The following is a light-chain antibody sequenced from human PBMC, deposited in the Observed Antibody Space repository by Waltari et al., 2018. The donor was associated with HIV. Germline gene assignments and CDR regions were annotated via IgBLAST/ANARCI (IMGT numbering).Light chain of an antibody. CDR1: TSNIGSHA. V-gene: IGLV1-44*01. Sequence: QSVLSQAPSASGTPGQSVAISCSGRTSNIGSHAVNWYQHLPGTAPKLLIHTNGQRPSGVPDRFAGSKSGTSGTLGISGLQTGDEADYYCATWDSSLSAGVFGGGTKVTVL. CDR3: ATWDSSLSAGV. J-gene: IGLJ2*01. CDR2: TNG.